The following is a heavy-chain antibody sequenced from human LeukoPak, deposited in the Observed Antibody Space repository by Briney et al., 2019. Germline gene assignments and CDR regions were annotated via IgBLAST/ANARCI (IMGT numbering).Heavy chain of an antibody. V-gene: IGHV3-15*01. D-gene: IGHD4-17*01. CDR2: IKTKTDGGTT. J-gene: IGHJ4*02. CDR3: STVDYGDLTPAASSDY. Sequence: GGSLRLSCTASGFSLSKVWMSWVRQAPGKGLEWVGHIKTKTDGGTTEYAAPVRGRFTISRDDSGDTLYLQMNSLKIEDTAVYYCSTVDYGDLTPAASSDYWGQGTLVTVSS. CDR1: GFSLSKVW.